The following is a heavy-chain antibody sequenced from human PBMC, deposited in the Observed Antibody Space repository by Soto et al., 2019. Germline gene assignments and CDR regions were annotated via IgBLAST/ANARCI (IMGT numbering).Heavy chain of an antibody. CDR3: ARGSFSSSSSWFDP. CDR1: GGSISSGGHY. CDR2: IYYSGRT. J-gene: IGHJ5*02. D-gene: IGHD6-6*01. V-gene: IGHV4-31*03. Sequence: SETLSLTCTVSGGSISSGGHYWSWIRQHPGKGLEWIGYIYYSGRTYYNPSLDSRVSIAVDTTENQFSLKLTSVTAADTSVYYCARGSFSSSSSWFDPWGRGTLVTVSS.